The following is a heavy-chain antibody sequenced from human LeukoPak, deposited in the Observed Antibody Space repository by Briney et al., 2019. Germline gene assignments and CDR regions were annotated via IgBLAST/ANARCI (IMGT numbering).Heavy chain of an antibody. Sequence: GGSLRLSCAASGFTFSSYAMHWVRQAPGKGLEWVAVISYDGSNKYYADSVKGRFTISRDNSKNTLYLQMNSLRAEDTAVYYCARESRDGDLPWGGWFDPWGQGTLVTVSS. CDR3: ARESRDGDLPWGGWFDP. CDR2: ISYDGSNK. D-gene: IGHD4-17*01. V-gene: IGHV3-30-3*01. J-gene: IGHJ5*02. CDR1: GFTFSSYA.